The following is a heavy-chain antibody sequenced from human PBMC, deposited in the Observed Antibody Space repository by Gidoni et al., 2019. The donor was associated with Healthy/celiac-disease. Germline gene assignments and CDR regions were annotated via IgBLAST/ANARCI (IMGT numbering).Heavy chain of an antibody. D-gene: IGHD2-2*01. V-gene: IGHV4-61*02. J-gene: IGHJ6*02. Sequence: QVQLQESGPGLVKPSQTLSLSCTVSGGSISSGSYYWSWIRQHAGKGLEWIGRIYTSGITNYNPSLKRRVTISVDTSKNQFSLQLSSVTAADTAVYYCARACSSTSCYEGSYYYYGMDVWGQGTTVTVSS. CDR1: GGSISSGSYY. CDR3: ARACSSTSCYEGSYYYYGMDV. CDR2: IYTSGIT.